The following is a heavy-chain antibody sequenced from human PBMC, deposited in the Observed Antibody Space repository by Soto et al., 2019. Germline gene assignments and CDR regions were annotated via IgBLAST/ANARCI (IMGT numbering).Heavy chain of an antibody. CDR3: AHRGPSHDWNGAFHI. CDR1: GFSLSTSGVG. D-gene: IGHD1-1*01. CDR2: IYWDDDK. J-gene: IGHJ3*02. V-gene: IGHV2-5*02. Sequence: QITLKESGPTLVKPTQTLTLTCTFSGFSLSTSGVGVGWIRQPPGKALEWLALIYWDDDKRYSPSLKSRPTTTKDPSKNQAVLTITTMDPVDTATYYCAHRGPSHDWNGAFHIWGQGTMVTVSS.